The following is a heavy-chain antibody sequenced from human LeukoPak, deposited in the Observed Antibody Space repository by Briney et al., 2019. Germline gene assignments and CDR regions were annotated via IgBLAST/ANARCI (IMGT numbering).Heavy chain of an antibody. J-gene: IGHJ4*02. V-gene: IGHV3-23*01. D-gene: IGHD7-27*01. CDR3: GKVRLGIGVDY. CDR2: ISDGGSRT. Sequence: PGGSLRLSCAASGFSFSSYAVSWVCQAPGRGLEWVSGISDGGSRTYYADSVKGRFTISRDDSKNTLYLQINSLRAEGTTVYYCGKVRLGIGVDYWGQGTLVTVSS. CDR1: GFSFSSYA.